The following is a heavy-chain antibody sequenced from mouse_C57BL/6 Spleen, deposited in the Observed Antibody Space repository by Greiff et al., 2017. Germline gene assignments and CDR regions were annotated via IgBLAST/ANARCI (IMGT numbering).Heavy chain of an antibody. CDR2: IDPSDSYT. J-gene: IGHJ4*01. CDR3: ARRRYGDAMDY. D-gene: IGHD1-1*02. V-gene: IGHV1-69*01. Sequence: VQLQQPGAELVMPGASVKLSCKASGYTFTSYWMHSVKQRPGQGLEWIGEIDPSDSYTNYNQKFKGKSTLTVDNSSSTAYMQLSSLTSEDSAVYYCARRRYGDAMDYWGQGTSVTVSS. CDR1: GYTFTSYW.